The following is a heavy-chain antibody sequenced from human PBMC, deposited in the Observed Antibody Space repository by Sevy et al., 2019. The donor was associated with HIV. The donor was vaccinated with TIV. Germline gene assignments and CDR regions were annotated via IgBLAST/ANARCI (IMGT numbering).Heavy chain of an antibody. J-gene: IGHJ5*01. D-gene: IGHD3-10*01. CDR2: VAPNSGNT. CDR3: ARDAGIYGPPWWFDS. V-gene: IGHV1-2*02. Sequence: ASVKVSCKASGYTFTDYWLHWLRQAPGRGLEWMGWVAPNSGNTLYAQKFQGRVTMTRDASINTVYMELTGLTSDDTAVYYCARDAGIYGPPWWFDSWGQGTLVTVSS. CDR1: GYTFTDYW.